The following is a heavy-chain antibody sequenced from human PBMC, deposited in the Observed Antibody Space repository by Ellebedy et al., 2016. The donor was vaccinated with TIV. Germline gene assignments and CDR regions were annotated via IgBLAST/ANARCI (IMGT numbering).Heavy chain of an antibody. V-gene: IGHV3-7*01. Sequence: GESLKISCAASGFTFSSYWMSWIRQAPGKGLEWVARIKEDGSQKYYVDSVKGRLTISRDNAQNSLYLQMNSLRAEDTAMYYCARDEGIYVNYRFDYWGQGTLVTVSS. J-gene: IGHJ4*02. D-gene: IGHD5-24*01. CDR3: ARDEGIYVNYRFDY. CDR1: GFTFSSYW. CDR2: IKEDGSQK.